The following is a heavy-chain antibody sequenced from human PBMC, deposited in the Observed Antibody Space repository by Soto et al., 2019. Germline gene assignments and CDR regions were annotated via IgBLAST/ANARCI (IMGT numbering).Heavy chain of an antibody. CDR2: INPNTGDT. CDR1: GYIFTGYY. D-gene: IGHD2-2*01. CDR3: SRPDCGSSSCHNWFDS. V-gene: IGHV1-2*02. J-gene: IGHJ5*01. Sequence: GASVKVSCKASGYIFTGYYINWVRQAPGQGLEWMGWINPNTGDTNYAQKFQGSVTMTTDTSISTAYMELSRLRSDDTAVYYCSRPDCGSSSCHNWFDSWGQGTLVTVSS.